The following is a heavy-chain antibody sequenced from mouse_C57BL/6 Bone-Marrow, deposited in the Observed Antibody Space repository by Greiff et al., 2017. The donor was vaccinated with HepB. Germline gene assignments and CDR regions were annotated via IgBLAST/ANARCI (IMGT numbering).Heavy chain of an antibody. CDR3: ARSAYYYGRGTYAMDY. J-gene: IGHJ4*01. D-gene: IGHD1-1*01. V-gene: IGHV1-22*01. CDR2: INPNNGGT. CDR1: GYTFTDYN. Sequence: EVQLQQSGPELVKPGASVKMSCKASGYTFTDYNMHWVKQSHGKSLEWIGYINPNNGGTSYNQKFKGKATLTVNKSSSTAYMELRSLTSEDSAVYYCARSAYYYGRGTYAMDYWGQGTSVTVSS.